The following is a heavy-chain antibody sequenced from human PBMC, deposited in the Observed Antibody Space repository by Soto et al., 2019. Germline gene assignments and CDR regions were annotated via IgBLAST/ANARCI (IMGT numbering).Heavy chain of an antibody. J-gene: IGHJ6*02. CDR3: ARYIMVRGAYSYYGMDV. CDR1: GGTFSSYA. V-gene: IGHV1-69*12. CDR2: IIPIFGTA. D-gene: IGHD3-10*01. Sequence: QVQLVQSGAEVKKPGSSVKVSCKASGGTFSSYAISWVRQAPGQGLEWMGGIIPIFGTANYAQKFQGRVTITADESTSTAYMELSSLRSEDTAVYYCARYIMVRGAYSYYGMDVWGQGTTVTVSS.